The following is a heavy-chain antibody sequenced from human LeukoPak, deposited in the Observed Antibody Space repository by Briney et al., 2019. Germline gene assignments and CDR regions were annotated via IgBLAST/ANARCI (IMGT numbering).Heavy chain of an antibody. V-gene: IGHV1-69*10. Sequence: SVKVSCKASGGTFSSYAISWVRQAPGQGREWMGGIIPILGITNYAQKFQGRVTITADKSTSTAYMELSSLTSEDTAVYYCASREYDNSNYYLYYFDYWGQGTLVTVSS. J-gene: IGHJ4*02. D-gene: IGHD3-22*01. CDR1: GGTFSSYA. CDR3: ASREYDNSNYYLYYFDY. CDR2: IIPILGIT.